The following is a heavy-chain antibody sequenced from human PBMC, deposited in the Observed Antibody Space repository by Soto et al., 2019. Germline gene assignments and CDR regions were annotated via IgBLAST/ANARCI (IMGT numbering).Heavy chain of an antibody. CDR3: ARDPGDF. J-gene: IGHJ4*02. V-gene: IGHV1-69*04. Sequence: QVQLVHSGAEVKKAGSSVKVSCEASGGTFSSYTISWVRQAPGQGLEWMGRIIPILGIANDAQKFLGRVAITADTSTNTAYMELSSLRSEDTAAYYCARDPGDFWGQGTLVTVSS. CDR2: IIPILGIA. CDR1: GGTFSSYT.